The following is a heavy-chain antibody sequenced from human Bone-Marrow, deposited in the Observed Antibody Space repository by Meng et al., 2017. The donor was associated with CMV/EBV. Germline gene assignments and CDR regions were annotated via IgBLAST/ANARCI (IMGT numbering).Heavy chain of an antibody. J-gene: IGHJ5*02. D-gene: IGHD5-24*01. V-gene: IGHV3-23*01. CDR1: GFTFSSFA. CDR2: ISGDASSR. CDR3: SRQDGYNLEIFGWCDP. Sequence: GESLKISCTASGFTFSSFAMTWVRQAPGKGLEWVSVISGDASSRYYADSVKGRFTISRDKRKTTVYLQMNSLRSEDKALYYCSRQDGYNLEIFGWCDPWGQGTLVTVSS.